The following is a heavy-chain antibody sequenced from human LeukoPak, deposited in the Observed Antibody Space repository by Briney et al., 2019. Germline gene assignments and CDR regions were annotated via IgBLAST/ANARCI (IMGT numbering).Heavy chain of an antibody. D-gene: IGHD3-22*01. V-gene: IGHV3-48*01. Sequence: GGSLRLSYAASGFTFSSYSINWVRQAPGKGLEWVTYISSSSSTIYYADSVKGRFTISRDNAKNSLYLQMNSLRAEDTAVHYCARNANYYVRSGDFDYSGQGTLVTVSS. CDR1: GFTFSSYS. CDR2: ISSSSSTI. J-gene: IGHJ4*02. CDR3: ARNANYYVRSGDFDY.